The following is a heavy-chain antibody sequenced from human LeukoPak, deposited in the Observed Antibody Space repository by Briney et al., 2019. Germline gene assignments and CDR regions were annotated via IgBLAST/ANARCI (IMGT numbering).Heavy chain of an antibody. CDR2: ISYDGSNK. CDR3: ARSTCSSGGTCYSALVY. D-gene: IGHD2-15*01. CDR1: GFTFSSYA. J-gene: IGHJ4*02. Sequence: PGGSLRLSCAASGFTFSSYAMHWVRQAPGKGLEWVAVISYDGSNKYYADSVKGRFTISRDNSKNTLYLQMNSLRAEDTAVYYCARSTCSSGGTCYSALVYWGQGTLVTVSS. V-gene: IGHV3-30*04.